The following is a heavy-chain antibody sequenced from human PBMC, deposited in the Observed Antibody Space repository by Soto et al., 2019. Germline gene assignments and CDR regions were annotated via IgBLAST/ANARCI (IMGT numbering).Heavy chain of an antibody. J-gene: IGHJ4*02. CDR1: GVTFSSYA. CDR3: ASYGRGDGYNPFSL. Sequence: GASVKVSCNASGVTFSSYAISWVRQAPGQGLEWMGGIIPIFGTANCAQKFQGRVTITADESTSTAYMELSSLRSEDTAVYYCASYGRGDGYNPFSLWGQGTLVTVSS. CDR2: IIPIFGTA. V-gene: IGHV1-69*13. D-gene: IGHD5-12*01.